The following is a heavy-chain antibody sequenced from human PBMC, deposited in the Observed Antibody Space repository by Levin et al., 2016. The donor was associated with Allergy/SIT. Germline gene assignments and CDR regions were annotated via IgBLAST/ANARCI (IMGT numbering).Heavy chain of an antibody. J-gene: IGHJ6*02. CDR3: ARGRIAAAGVCYYGLDV. V-gene: IGHV1-3*01. Sequence: WVRQAPGQRLEWMGWINVGRGNTKSSQKFQGRVAMTRDTSANTVYMELSSLRSEDTALYFCARGRIAAAGVCYYGLDVWGQGTTVTVSS. D-gene: IGHD6-13*01. CDR2: INVGRGNT.